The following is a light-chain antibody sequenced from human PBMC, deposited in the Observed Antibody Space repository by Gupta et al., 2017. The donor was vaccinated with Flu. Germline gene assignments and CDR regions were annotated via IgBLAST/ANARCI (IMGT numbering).Light chain of an antibody. V-gene: IGLV2-23*01. CDR1: SSDIGGCTL. Sequence: ITISCTGSSSDIGGCTLVSWFQQYPETAPKLWIYEGSKRPSGVSDRFSGSKSGVTASLTIAGLQAEDEAHYYCGIYVGYVTTWVFGGGTKLTV. CDR2: EGS. J-gene: IGLJ3*02. CDR3: GIYVGYVTTWV.